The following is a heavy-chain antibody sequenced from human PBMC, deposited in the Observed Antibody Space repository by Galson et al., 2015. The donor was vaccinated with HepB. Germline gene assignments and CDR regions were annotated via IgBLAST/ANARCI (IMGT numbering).Heavy chain of an antibody. V-gene: IGHV1-18*01. CDR3: ARGGYCSGGSCYSGRYFQH. CDR1: GYTFSTYG. J-gene: IGHJ1*01. D-gene: IGHD2-15*01. Sequence: SVTVSCKASGYTFSTYGISWVRQAPGQGLEWMGWISVYNGNTNYTQKLQGRVTMTTDTSTSTAYMELRSLRSDDTAVYYCARGGYCSGGSCYSGRYFQHWGQGTLVTVSS. CDR2: ISVYNGNT.